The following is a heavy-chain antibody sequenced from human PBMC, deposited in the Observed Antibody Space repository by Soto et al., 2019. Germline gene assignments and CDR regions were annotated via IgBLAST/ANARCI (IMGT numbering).Heavy chain of an antibody. CDR1: GFTFSSYA. CDR2: ISYDGSNK. CDR3: ADGVADYGMDV. V-gene: IGHV3-30-3*01. D-gene: IGHD3-3*01. J-gene: IGHJ6*02. Sequence: PGGSLRLSCAASGFTFSSYAMHWVRQAPGKGLEWVAVISYDGSNKYYADSVKGRFTISRDNSKNTLYLQMNSLRAEDTAVYYCADGVADYGMDVWGQGTTVTVSS.